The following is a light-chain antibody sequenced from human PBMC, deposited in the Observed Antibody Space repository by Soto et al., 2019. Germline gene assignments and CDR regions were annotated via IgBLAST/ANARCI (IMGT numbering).Light chain of an antibody. CDR2: WAS. CDR3: QQYYNTPLT. J-gene: IGKJ4*01. V-gene: IGKV4-1*01. CDR1: QRVLYSSNNRNY. Sequence: DIVMTQSPDSLAVSLGERVTINCKSSQRVLYSSNNRNYLAWFQQKPGQPPKLLIYWASTRESGVPDRFSGSGSGTDFTLTISGLQAEDVAVYYCQQYYNTPLTFGGGTKVDIK.